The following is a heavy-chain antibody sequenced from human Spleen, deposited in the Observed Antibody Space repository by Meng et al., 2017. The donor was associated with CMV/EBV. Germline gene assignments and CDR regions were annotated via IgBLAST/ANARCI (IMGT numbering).Heavy chain of an antibody. CDR1: GFTFSSHW. V-gene: IGHV3-74*01. Sequence: GGSLRLSCAASGFTFSSHWMHWVRQAPGKGLVWVTRISPDATNTNYAESVKGRFTITRDNAKNTLYLQMNSLRAEDTAFYYCARIGFLEGFLNHWSFNLWGRGTLVTVSS. CDR3: ARIGFLEGFLNHWSFNL. CDR2: ISPDATNT. J-gene: IGHJ2*01. D-gene: IGHD3-3*02.